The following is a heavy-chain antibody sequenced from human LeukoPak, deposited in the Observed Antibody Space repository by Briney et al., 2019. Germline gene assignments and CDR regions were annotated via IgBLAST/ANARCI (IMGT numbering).Heavy chain of an antibody. D-gene: IGHD2-21*01. CDR2: IYSGGST. J-gene: IGHJ4*02. Sequence: GGSLRLSCAASGFTVSSNYMSWVRQAPGKGLEWVAVIYSGGSTYYADSVKGRFTISRDNSKNTLYLQMNSLRAEDTAVYYCARAHIVVATTEYYFDYWGQGTLVPVSS. CDR3: ARAHIVVATTEYYFDY. V-gene: IGHV3-66*01. CDR1: GFTVSSNY.